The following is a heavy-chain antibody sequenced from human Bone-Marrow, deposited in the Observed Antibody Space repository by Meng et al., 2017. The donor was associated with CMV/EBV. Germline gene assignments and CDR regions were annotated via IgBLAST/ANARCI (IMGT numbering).Heavy chain of an antibody. D-gene: IGHD2-2*02. CDR2: IKQDGSEK. V-gene: IGHV3-7*01. J-gene: IGHJ6*02. Sequence: GGSLRLSCAASGFTFSSYWMSWVRQAPGKGLEWVANIKQDGSEKYYVDSVKGRFPISRDNAKNSLYLQMNSLRAEDTAVYYRAREIVVVPAAIIQTPYYYYGMDVWGQGTTVTVSS. CDR3: AREIVVVPAAIIQTPYYYYGMDV. CDR1: GFTFSSYW.